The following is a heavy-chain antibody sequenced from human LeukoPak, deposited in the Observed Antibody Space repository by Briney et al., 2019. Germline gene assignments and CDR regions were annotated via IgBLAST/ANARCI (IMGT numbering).Heavy chain of an antibody. CDR3: ARDKAAAAGTFDY. Sequence: KSGGSLRLSCAASGFTFSSYSMNWVRQAPGKGLEWVSSIGSSSSYIYYADSVKGRFTISRDNAKNSLYLQMNSLRAEDTAVYYCARDKAAAAGTFDYWGQGTLVTVSS. V-gene: IGHV3-21*01. CDR1: GFTFSSYS. J-gene: IGHJ4*02. D-gene: IGHD6-13*01. CDR2: IGSSSSYI.